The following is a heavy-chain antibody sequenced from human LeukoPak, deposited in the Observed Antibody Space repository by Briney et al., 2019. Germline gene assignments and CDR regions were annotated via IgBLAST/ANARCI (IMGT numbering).Heavy chain of an antibody. CDR2: ISWNGDST. V-gene: IGHV3-9*01. Sequence: GRSLRLSCAASGFNFDIDAMHWVRQAPGKGLEWVSGISWNGDSTGYADSVKGRFTISRDNAKNFLYLQMNSLRVEDTALYYCAEDIRSGWYSAYLQSWGQGTLVTVSS. J-gene: IGHJ1*01. D-gene: IGHD6-19*01. CDR1: GFNFDIDA. CDR3: AEDIRSGWYSAYLQS.